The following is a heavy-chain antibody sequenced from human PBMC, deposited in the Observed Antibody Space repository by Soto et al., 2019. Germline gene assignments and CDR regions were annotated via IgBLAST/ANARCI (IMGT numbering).Heavy chain of an antibody. CDR3: ARDPPPPDY. CDR2: ISAYNGNT. Sequence: QVQLVQSGAEVKKPGASVKVSCKASGYTFASYAISWMRQAPGQGLEWMGWISAYNGNTNYAQKLQGRVTMTTDTPTSHAYTELRSLRSDDTAVYYCARDPPPPDYWGQGTLVTVSS. J-gene: IGHJ4*02. CDR1: GYTFASYA. V-gene: IGHV1-18*01.